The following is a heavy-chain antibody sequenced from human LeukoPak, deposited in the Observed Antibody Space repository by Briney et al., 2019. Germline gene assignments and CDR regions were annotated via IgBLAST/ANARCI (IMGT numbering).Heavy chain of an antibody. J-gene: IGHJ6*04. V-gene: IGHV3-23*01. Sequence: GGSLRLSCAASGFTFSSYAMNWVRQAPGKGLEWVSAISDSGAGTYYADSVKGRFTISRDNSKNPLYLQMNSLRAEDTAVYYCAELGITMIGGVWGKGTTVTISS. CDR1: GFTFSSYA. D-gene: IGHD3-10*02. CDR2: ISDSGAGT. CDR3: AELGITMIGGV.